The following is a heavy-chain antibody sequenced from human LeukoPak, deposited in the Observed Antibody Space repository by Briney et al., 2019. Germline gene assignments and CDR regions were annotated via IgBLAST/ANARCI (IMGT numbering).Heavy chain of an antibody. D-gene: IGHD3-10*01. J-gene: IGHJ6*02. CDR3: AKAGLRRFLYGMDV. Sequence: GGSLRLSCAASGFTFSSYAMSWVRQAPGKGLEWVSGISGSGGSTYYADSVKGRFTISRDNSKNTLYLQMNSLRAEDTAVYYCAKAGLRRFLYGMDVWGQGTTVTVSS. CDR2: ISGSGGST. V-gene: IGHV3-23*01. CDR1: GFTFSSYA.